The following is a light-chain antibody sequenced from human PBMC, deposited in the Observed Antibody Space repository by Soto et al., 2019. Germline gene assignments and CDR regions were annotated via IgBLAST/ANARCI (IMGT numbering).Light chain of an antibody. CDR1: QSVSSY. V-gene: IGKV3-11*01. Sequence: EIVFTQSPATLSLSPGERATLSCRASQSVSSYLAWYQQKPGQAPRLLIYDASNRATGIPARFSGSGPGTDFTLTISSLEPEDFAVYYCQQRSNWLLTFGGGTKVDIK. CDR3: QQRSNWLLT. J-gene: IGKJ4*01. CDR2: DAS.